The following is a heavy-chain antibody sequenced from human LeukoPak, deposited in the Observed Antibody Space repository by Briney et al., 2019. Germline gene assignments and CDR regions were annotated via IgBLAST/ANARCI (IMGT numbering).Heavy chain of an antibody. J-gene: IGHJ1*01. CDR2: INSDGSST. D-gene: IGHD1-26*01. V-gene: IGHV3-74*01. Sequence: PGGSLRLSCAASGFTFRNYWMHWVRQVTGKGLVWVSRINSDGSSTNYADFVKGRFTISRDNAKNTLYLQMNSLRAEDTAVYYCAREVPWDGDFQHWGQGTLVTVSS. CDR1: GFTFRNYW. CDR3: AREVPWDGDFQH.